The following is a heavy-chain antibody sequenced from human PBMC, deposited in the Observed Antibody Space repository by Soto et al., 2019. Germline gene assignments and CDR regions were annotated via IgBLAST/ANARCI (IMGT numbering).Heavy chain of an antibody. CDR3: ARRDSSGYWPIPTIDY. Sequence: QVPLVESGGGVVQPGRSLRLSCAASGFTFSSYGMHWVRQAPGKGLEWVAVIWYDGSNKYYADSVKGRFTISRDNSKTPLYLQMNSLGAEETAVYYCARRDSSGYWPIPTIDYWGQGTLVTVSS. CDR2: IWYDGSNK. J-gene: IGHJ4*02. V-gene: IGHV3-33*01. CDR1: GFTFSSYG. D-gene: IGHD3-22*01.